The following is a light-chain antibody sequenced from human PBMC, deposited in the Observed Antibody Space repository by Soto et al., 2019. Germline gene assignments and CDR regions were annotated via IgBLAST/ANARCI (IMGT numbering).Light chain of an antibody. CDR1: NIGSKS. V-gene: IGLV3-21*04. J-gene: IGLJ2*01. CDR2: YDS. Sequence: SSELTQPPSGSVAPGKTARITCGGNNIGSKSVHWYQQKPGQAPVLVIYYDSDRPSGMPERFSGSNSGNTATLTISRVEAGDEADYYCQVWDSSSDRDVVFGGGTKVTVL. CDR3: QVWDSSSDRDVV.